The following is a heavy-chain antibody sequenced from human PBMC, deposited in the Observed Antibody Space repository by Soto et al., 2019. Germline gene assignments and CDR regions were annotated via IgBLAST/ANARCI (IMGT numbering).Heavy chain of an antibody. CDR2: INHSGST. CDR3: ARRRGSSTRPEAWFDP. J-gene: IGHJ5*02. Sequence: QVQLQQWGAGLLKPSETLSLTCAVYGGSFSGYYWSWIRQPPGKGLEWIGEINHSGSTNYNPYLKSRVTISVDTSKHQFSLKLSSVTAADTAVYYCARRRGSSTRPEAWFDPWGQGTLVTVSS. CDR1: GGSFSGYY. D-gene: IGHD2-2*01. V-gene: IGHV4-34*01.